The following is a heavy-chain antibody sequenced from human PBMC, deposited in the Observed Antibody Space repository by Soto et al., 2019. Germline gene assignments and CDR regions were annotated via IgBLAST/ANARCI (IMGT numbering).Heavy chain of an antibody. Sequence: GASVKVSCKASGYTFTGYYMHWVRQAPGQGLEWMGWINPNSGGTNYAQKFQGRVTMTRDTSISTAYMELSRLRSDDTAVYYCARDGGYVRFYYYYGMDVWGQGTTVTVSS. CDR1: GYTFTGYY. CDR2: INPNSGGT. D-gene: IGHD5-12*01. CDR3: ARDGGYVRFYYYYGMDV. J-gene: IGHJ6*02. V-gene: IGHV1-2*02.